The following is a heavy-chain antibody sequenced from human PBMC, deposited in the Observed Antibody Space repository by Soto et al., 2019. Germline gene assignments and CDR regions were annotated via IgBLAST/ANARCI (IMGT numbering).Heavy chain of an antibody. CDR3: ARDILSWYWAGYYYGMDV. J-gene: IGHJ6*02. CDR1: GSTFSSYA. V-gene: IGHV3-30-3*01. D-gene: IGHD6-13*01. Sequence: GGSLRLSCAASGSTFSSYAMHWVRQAPGKGLEWVAVISYDGSNKYYADSVKGRFTISRDNSKNTLYLQMNSLRAEDTAVYYCARDILSWYWAGYYYGMDVWGQGTTVTVSS. CDR2: ISYDGSNK.